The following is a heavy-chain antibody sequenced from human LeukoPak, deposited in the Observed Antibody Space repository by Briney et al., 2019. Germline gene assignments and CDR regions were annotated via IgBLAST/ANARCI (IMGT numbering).Heavy chain of an antibody. CDR3: AKTLVPAADYYYYYYGMDV. Sequence: QPGGSLRLSCAASGFTFSSYGMRWVRQAPGKGLEWVAVISYDGSNKYYADSVKGRFTISRDNSKNTLYLQMNSLRAEDTAVYYCAKTLVPAADYYYYYYGMDVWGQGTTVTVSS. J-gene: IGHJ6*02. CDR1: GFTFSSYG. V-gene: IGHV3-30*18. CDR2: ISYDGSNK. D-gene: IGHD2-2*01.